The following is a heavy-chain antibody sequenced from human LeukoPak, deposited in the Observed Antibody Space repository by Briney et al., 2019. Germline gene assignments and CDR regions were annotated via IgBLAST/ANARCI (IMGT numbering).Heavy chain of an antibody. CDR3: AKIATDIVVVPAALDY. CDR2: IRYDGSNK. J-gene: IGHJ4*02. D-gene: IGHD2-2*01. V-gene: IGHV3-30*02. Sequence: PGGSLRLSCAASGFTFSSYGMHWVRQAPGKGLEWVAFIRYDGSNKYYADSVKGRFTISRDNSKNTLYLQMNSLRAEDTAVYYCAKIATDIVVVPAALDYWGQGTLVTVSS. CDR1: GFTFSSYG.